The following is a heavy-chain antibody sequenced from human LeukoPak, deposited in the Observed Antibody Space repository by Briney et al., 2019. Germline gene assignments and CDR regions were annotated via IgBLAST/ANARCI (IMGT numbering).Heavy chain of an antibody. D-gene: IGHD3-10*01. J-gene: IGHJ3*02. CDR3: ARGWGYYGSGSYLDAFDI. CDR1: GGSISSSNW. V-gene: IGHV4-4*02. CDR2: IYHSGST. Sequence: SETLSLTCAVSGGSISSSNWWSWVRQPPGKGLEWNGEIYHSGSTNYNPSLKSRVTISVDKSKNQFSLKLSSVTAADTAVYYCARGWGYYGSGSYLDAFDIWGQGTMVTVSS.